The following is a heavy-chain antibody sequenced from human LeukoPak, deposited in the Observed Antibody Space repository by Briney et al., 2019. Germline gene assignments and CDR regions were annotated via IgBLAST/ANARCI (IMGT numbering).Heavy chain of an antibody. CDR2: ISGSGGST. Sequence: GGSLRLSCAASGFTFSSYAMSWVRQAPGKGLEWVSAISGSGGSTYYADSVKGRFTISRDNSKNTLYLQMNSLRAEDTAVNYCARDLLIMPTVTNWASDYWGQGTLVTVSS. D-gene: IGHD4-17*01. CDR3: ARDLLIMPTVTNWASDY. CDR1: GFTFSSYA. V-gene: IGHV3-23*01. J-gene: IGHJ4*02.